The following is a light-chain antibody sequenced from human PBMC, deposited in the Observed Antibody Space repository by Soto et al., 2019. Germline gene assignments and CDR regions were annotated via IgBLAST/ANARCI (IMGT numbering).Light chain of an antibody. J-gene: IGKJ2*01. CDR1: QSISIW. Sequence: DIQMTQSPSTLSASVGDRVTITCRASQSISIWLAWYQQKPGKGPKLLIYKASILENGVPSRFAGTGSVTDFTLTISSLQPDDFATYHCQQYNSYPYTFGHGTKLDIK. CDR3: QQYNSYPYT. V-gene: IGKV1-5*03. CDR2: KAS.